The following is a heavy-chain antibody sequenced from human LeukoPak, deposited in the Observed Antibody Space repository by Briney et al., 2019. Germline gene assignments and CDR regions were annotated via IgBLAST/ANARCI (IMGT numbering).Heavy chain of an antibody. CDR3: AIPYGDYDTKTYYYYYGMDV. V-gene: IGHV1-2*04. D-gene: IGHD4-17*01. Sequence: ASVKVSCKASGYTFTGYYMHWVRQAPGQGLEWMGRINPNSGGTNYAQKFQGWVTMTRDTSISTAYMELSRLRSDDTAVYYCAIPYGDYDTKTYYYYYGMDVWGQGTTVTVSS. CDR2: INPNSGGT. CDR1: GYTFTGYY. J-gene: IGHJ6*02.